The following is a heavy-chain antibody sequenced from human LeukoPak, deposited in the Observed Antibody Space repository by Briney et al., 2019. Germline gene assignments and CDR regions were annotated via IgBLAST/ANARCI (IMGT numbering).Heavy chain of an antibody. D-gene: IGHD6-13*01. V-gene: IGHV3-30-3*01. J-gene: IGHJ5*02. CDR3: ARGGRYIAAAGTGFDP. CDR2: ISYDGSNK. CDR1: GFTFSSYA. Sequence: GGSLRLSCAASGFTFSSYAMHWVLQAPGKGLEWVAVISYDGSNKYYADSVKGRFTISRDNSKNTLYLQMNSLRAEDTAVYYCARGGRYIAAAGTGFDPWGQGTLVTVSS.